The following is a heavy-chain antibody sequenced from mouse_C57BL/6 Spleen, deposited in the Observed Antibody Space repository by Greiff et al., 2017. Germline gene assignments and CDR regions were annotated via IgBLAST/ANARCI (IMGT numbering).Heavy chain of an antibody. CDR1: GYTFTSYW. J-gene: IGHJ2*01. V-gene: IGHV1-59*01. CDR2: IDPSDSYT. Sequence: QVQLQQPGAELVRPGTSVKLSCKASGYTFTSYWMHWVKQRPGQGLEWIGVIDPSDSYTNYNQKFKGKATLTVDTSSSTAYMQLSSLTSEDSAVXYCARALLSLVVASDYWGQGTTLTVSS. CDR3: ARALLSLVVASDY. D-gene: IGHD1-1*01.